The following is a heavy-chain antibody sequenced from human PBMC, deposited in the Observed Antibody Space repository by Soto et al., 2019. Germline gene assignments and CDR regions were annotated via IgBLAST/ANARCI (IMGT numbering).Heavy chain of an antibody. CDR2: ISYDGSNK. CDR3: ARDKRDLRFLEWSYYFDY. V-gene: IGHV3-30-3*01. D-gene: IGHD3-3*01. J-gene: IGHJ4*02. Sequence: QVQLVESGGGVVQPGRSLRLSCAASGFTCSSYAMHWVRQAPGKGLEWVAVISYDGSNKYYADSVKGRFTISRDNSENTLYLQLNSLRAEDTAVYYCARDKRDLRFLEWSYYFDYWGQGTLVTVSS. CDR1: GFTCSSYA.